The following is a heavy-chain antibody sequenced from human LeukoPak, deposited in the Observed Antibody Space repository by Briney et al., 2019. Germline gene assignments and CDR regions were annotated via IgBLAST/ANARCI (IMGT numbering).Heavy chain of an antibody. Sequence: PPGGSLRLSCEVSGFTFSNSAMSWVRQPPGKGLEWLSSISISGDKILYADSVKGRFTISRDNSKNTLYLQMNSLRDEDTAVYYCAKEIRPNDYWGQGTLVIVSS. J-gene: IGHJ4*02. CDR1: GFTFSNSA. CDR2: ISISGDKI. V-gene: IGHV3-23*01. CDR3: AKEIRPNDY.